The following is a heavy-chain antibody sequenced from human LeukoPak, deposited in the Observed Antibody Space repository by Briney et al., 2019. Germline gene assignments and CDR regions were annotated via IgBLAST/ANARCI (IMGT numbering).Heavy chain of an antibody. CDR1: GYTFTSYG. V-gene: IGHV1-18*01. Sequence: GASVTVSFKASGYTFTSYGISWVRQAPGQGLEWMGWISAYNGNTNYAQKLQGRVTMTTDTSTSTAYMELRSLRSDDTAVYYCARRGYYDSSGYLFYWGQGTLVTVSS. D-gene: IGHD3-22*01. J-gene: IGHJ4*02. CDR3: ARRGYYDSSGYLFY. CDR2: ISAYNGNT.